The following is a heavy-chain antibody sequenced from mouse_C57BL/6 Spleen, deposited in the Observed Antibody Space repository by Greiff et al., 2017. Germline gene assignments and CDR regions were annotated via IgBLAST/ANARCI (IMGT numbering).Heavy chain of an antibody. V-gene: IGHV1-5*01. Sequence: EVQLQQSGTVLARPGASVKMSCKTSGYTFTSYWMHWVKQRPGQGLEWIGAIYPGNSDTSYNQKFKGKAKLTAVTSASTAYMELSSLTNEDSAVYYCTRLLGRGYAMDYWGQGTSVTVSS. J-gene: IGHJ4*01. CDR3: TRLLGRGYAMDY. CDR2: IYPGNSDT. D-gene: IGHD4-1*01. CDR1: GYTFTSYW.